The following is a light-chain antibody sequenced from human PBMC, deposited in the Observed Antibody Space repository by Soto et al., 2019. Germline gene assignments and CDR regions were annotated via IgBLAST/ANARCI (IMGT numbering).Light chain of an antibody. CDR1: PAIASF. V-gene: IGKV1-9*01. CDR2: GAS. CDR3: QQYDTSPT. Sequence: IQLTQSPSSLSASVGDRVTITCRASPAIASFLAWYQQKPGTAPKLLIYGASTLQSGVPSRFSGSGSGTDFTLTISRLEPEDFAVYHCQQYDTSPTFGQGTKVDIK. J-gene: IGKJ1*01.